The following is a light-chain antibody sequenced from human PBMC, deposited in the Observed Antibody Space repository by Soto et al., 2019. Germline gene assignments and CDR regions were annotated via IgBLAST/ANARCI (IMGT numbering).Light chain of an antibody. J-gene: IGLJ2*01. Sequence: QSALTQPASVSGSPGQSIPISCIGTSSNVGGNNYVSWYQQHPGKAPKLMIFEVSNRPSGVSNRFSGSKSGNTASLTISGLQAEDEADYYCSSYTSSSTLVVFGGGTQLTVL. CDR3: SSYTSSSTLVV. CDR1: SSNVGGNNY. CDR2: EVS. V-gene: IGLV2-14*01.